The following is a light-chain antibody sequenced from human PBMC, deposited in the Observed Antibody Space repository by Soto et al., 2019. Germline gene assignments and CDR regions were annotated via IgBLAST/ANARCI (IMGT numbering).Light chain of an antibody. CDR1: QSVDNY. CDR3: QQRRSWPIT. J-gene: IGKJ4*01. V-gene: IGKV3-11*01. Sequence: EIVLTQSPATLSLSPGERATLSCRASQSVDNYLGWYQQKPGQAPRLLIFEAFNRATGIPARFSGSRSGTDFTLTISSLEPEDFAVYYCQQRRSWPITFGGGTKVEIK. CDR2: EAF.